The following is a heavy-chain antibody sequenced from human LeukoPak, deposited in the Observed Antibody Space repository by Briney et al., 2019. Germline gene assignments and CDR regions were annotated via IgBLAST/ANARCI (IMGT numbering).Heavy chain of an antibody. CDR3: ASSSRRSYFFDY. J-gene: IGHJ4*02. Sequence: SETLSLTCTVSGGSISTSSYYCGWIRQPPGKGLEWIGSIYYSGSTYYNPSLKSRVTTSVDTSKNHFSLKLSSVTAADTAVYYCASSSRRSYFFDYWGQGTLVTVSS. CDR2: IYYSGST. CDR1: GGSISTSSYY. V-gene: IGHV4-39*02. D-gene: IGHD6-13*01.